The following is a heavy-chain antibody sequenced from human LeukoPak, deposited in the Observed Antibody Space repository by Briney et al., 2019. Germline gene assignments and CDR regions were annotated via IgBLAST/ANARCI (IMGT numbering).Heavy chain of an antibody. CDR2: IYYSGST. Sequence: PSETLSLTCTVSGGSISSSSYYWGWIRQPPGKGLEWIGSIYYSGSTYYNPSLKSRVTISVDTSKNQFSLKLSSVTAADTAVYYCARHDYDISFDYWGQGTLVTVSS. V-gene: IGHV4-39*01. J-gene: IGHJ4*02. CDR3: ARHDYDISFDY. CDR1: GGSISSSSYY. D-gene: IGHD3-9*01.